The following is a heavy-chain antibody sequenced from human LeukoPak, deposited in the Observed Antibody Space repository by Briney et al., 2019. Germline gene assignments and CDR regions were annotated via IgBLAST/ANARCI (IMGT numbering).Heavy chain of an antibody. D-gene: IGHD3-3*01. CDR3: AMTSTIFGGHYYYGMDV. CDR1: GGSISSYH. J-gene: IGHJ6*02. CDR2: IYYSGST. V-gene: IGHV4-59*01. Sequence: PSETLSLTCTVSGGSISSYHWSWIRQPPGKGLEWIGYIYYSGSTNYNPSLKSRVTISVDTSKNQFSLKLSSVTAADTAVYYCAMTSTIFGGHYYYGMDVWGQGTTVTVSS.